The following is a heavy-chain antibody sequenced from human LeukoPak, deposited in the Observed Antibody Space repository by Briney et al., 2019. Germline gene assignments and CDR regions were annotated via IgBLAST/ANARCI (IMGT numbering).Heavy chain of an antibody. V-gene: IGHV3-21*01. Sequence: PGGSLRLSCAASGFTFSSYSMNWVRQAPGKGLEWVSSISSSSSYIYYADSVKGRFTISRDNAKNSLYLQMNSLRAEDTAVYYCARVTSGGVIVISAFDYWGQGTLVTVSS. D-gene: IGHD3-16*02. CDR3: ARVTSGGVIVISAFDY. CDR2: ISSSSSYI. CDR1: GFTFSSYS. J-gene: IGHJ4*02.